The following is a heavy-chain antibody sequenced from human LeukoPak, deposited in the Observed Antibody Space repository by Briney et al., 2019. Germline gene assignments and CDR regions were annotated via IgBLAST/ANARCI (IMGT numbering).Heavy chain of an antibody. CDR2: ISSSSSYI. CDR3: ARDWGSYRYTLYYLDY. D-gene: IGHD3-16*02. J-gene: IGHJ4*02. CDR1: GFTFSTYS. V-gene: IGHV3-21*01. Sequence: GGSLRLSCAASGFTFSTYSMNWVRQAPGKELEWVSSISSSSSYIYYSDSVKGRFTISRDNAKNSLYLQMNSLRAEDTAVYYCARDWGSYRYTLYYLDYWGQGTLVTVSS.